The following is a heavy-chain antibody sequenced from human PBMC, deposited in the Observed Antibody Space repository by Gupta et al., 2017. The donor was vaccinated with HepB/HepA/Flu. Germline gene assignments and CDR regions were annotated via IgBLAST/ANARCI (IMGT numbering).Heavy chain of an antibody. CDR3: AKILTDWYFDF. J-gene: IGHJ2*01. CDR1: GFTFSAYA. Sequence: EVQLLESGGGLVQPGGSLRLSCQASGFTFSAYAMTWVRQAPGKGLEWVSLLSSSGDDTHYADSVRGRSTVSRDNSKNTLYLQMNSLRVDDTAIYYCAKILTDWYFDFWGRGTLVTASS. V-gene: IGHV3-23*01. CDR2: LSSSGDDT.